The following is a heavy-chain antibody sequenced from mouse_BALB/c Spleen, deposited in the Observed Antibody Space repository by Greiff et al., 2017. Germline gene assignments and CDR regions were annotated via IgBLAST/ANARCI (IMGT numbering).Heavy chain of an antibody. V-gene: IGHV5-9-4*01. CDR1: GFTFSSYA. CDR2: ISSGGSYT. CDR3: ARRGLTGDFDY. Sequence: EVMLVESGGGLVKPGGSLKLSCAASGFTFSSYAMSWVRQSPEKRLEWVAEISSGGSYTYYPDTVTGRFTISRDNAKNTLYLEMSSLRSEDTAMYYCARRGLTGDFDYWGQGTTLTVSS. D-gene: IGHD2-13*01. J-gene: IGHJ2*01.